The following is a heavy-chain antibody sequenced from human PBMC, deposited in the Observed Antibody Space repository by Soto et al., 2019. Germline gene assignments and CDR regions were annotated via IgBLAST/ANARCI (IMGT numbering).Heavy chain of an antibody. CDR2: ISYDGSNK. J-gene: IGHJ4*01. V-gene: IGHV3-30-3*01. Sequence: GGTLTLSCAASGFTLSSYAMHWVRQAPGKGLEWVAVISYDGSNKYSADSVKGRFTISRDNSKNTLYLQMNSLRAEDTAVYYCARYVDSYSAFDYWGHGTLVTVSS. D-gene: IGHD6-13*01. CDR1: GFTLSSYA. CDR3: ARYVDSYSAFDY.